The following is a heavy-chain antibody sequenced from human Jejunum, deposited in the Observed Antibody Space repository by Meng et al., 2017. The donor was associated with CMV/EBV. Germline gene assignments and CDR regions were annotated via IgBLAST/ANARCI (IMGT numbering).Heavy chain of an antibody. D-gene: IGHD2-21*01. V-gene: IGHV1-8*01. CDR1: YTFTSYD. CDR2: VNPRTGDT. J-gene: IGHJ4*01. CDR3: ARLPFCTGGDCSEKEFDY. Sequence: YTFTSYDMNWMRQAAGQGPEWMGWVNPRTGDTGYAQKFRGRVTMTRDTSTSTAYMELTSLRSEDTAVYYCARLPFCTGGDCSEKEFDYWGQGTLVTVSS.